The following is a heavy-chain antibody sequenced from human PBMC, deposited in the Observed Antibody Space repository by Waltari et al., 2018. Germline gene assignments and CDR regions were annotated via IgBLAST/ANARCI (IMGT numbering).Heavy chain of an antibody. CDR1: GFTFSNAW. V-gene: IGHV3-15*01. CDR3: TTGWGPLDRPRYYYYMDV. Sequence: EVQLVESGGGLGKPGGSLRLSCAASGFTFSNAWMSWVRQAPRKGLEWVCRIQSKTDGGTTDYAAPVKGRFTISRDDSKNTLYLQMNSLKTEDTAVYYCTTGWGPLDRPRYYYYMDVWGKGTTVTVSS. D-gene: IGHD1-1*01. CDR2: IQSKTDGGTT. J-gene: IGHJ6*03.